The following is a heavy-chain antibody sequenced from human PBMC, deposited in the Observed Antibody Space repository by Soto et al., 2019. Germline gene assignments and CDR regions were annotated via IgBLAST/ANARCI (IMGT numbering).Heavy chain of an antibody. CDR3: AKDYCGGDCELDY. CDR1: GFTFDDYA. CDR2: ISWNSGSI. Sequence: PGGPLRLSCAASGFTFDDYAMHWVRQAPGKGLEWVSGISWNSGSIGYADSVKGRFTISRDNAKNSLYLQMNSLRAEDTALYYCAKDYCGGDCELDYWGQGTLVTVSS. V-gene: IGHV3-9*01. J-gene: IGHJ4*02. D-gene: IGHD2-21*02.